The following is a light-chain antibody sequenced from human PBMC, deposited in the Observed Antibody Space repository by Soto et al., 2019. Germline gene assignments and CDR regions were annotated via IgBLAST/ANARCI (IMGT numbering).Light chain of an antibody. V-gene: IGKV1-5*01. CDR2: DAS. CDR3: QKYNDYPWT. Sequence: DIQMTQSPSTLSASVGDRVTITCRASQSISSWLAWYQQRPGQAPKLLIYDASDLDSGVPPRFSGSGSETEFTLTISSLQPDDFATYYCQKYNDYPWTFGQGTKGDIK. J-gene: IGKJ1*01. CDR1: QSISSW.